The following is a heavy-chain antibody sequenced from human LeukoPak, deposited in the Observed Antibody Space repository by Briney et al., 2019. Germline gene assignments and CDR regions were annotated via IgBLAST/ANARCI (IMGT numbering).Heavy chain of an antibody. CDR1: GGSISSGGYS. V-gene: IGHV4-30-2*01. D-gene: IGHD1-26*01. J-gene: IGHJ2*01. CDR3: ARVLGVGHEGWYFDL. Sequence: PSETLSLTCTVSGGSISSGGYSWSWIRQPPGKGLEWIGYIYHSGSTYYNPSLKSRVTISVDRSKNQFSLKLSSVTAADTAVYYCARVLGVGHEGWYFDLWGRGTLVTVSS. CDR2: IYHSGST.